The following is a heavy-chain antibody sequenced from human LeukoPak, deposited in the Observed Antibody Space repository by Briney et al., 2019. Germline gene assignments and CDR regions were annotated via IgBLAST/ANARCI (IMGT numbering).Heavy chain of an antibody. CDR1: GFTFNSYA. CDR3: ARHVGDQLLGYFDS. V-gene: IGHV3-23*01. D-gene: IGHD2-2*01. CDR2: IGGSGGRR. Sequence: PGGSLTLSCAASGFTFNSYAMTRVRQAPGKGLEWVSGIGGSGGRRYYVDSVKGRFTISGDNSKNALYLQMNSVRAEDRAVYHCARHVGDQLLGYFDSWGQGALVTVSS. J-gene: IGHJ4*02.